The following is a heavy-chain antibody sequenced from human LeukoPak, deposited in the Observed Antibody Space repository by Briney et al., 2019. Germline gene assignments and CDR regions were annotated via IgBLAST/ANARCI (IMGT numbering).Heavy chain of an antibody. Sequence: PGGSLRLSCSASGFTFSSYAMHWVRQAPGKGLEYVSAISSNGGSTYYADSVKGRFTISRDNSKNTLYLQMSSLRAEDTAVYYCVKDPRIVVVPAAIGWFDPWGQGNPGHRLL. CDR2: ISSNGGST. J-gene: IGHJ5*02. D-gene: IGHD2-2*01. CDR3: VKDPRIVVVPAAIGWFDP. V-gene: IGHV3-64D*06. CDR1: GFTFSSYA.